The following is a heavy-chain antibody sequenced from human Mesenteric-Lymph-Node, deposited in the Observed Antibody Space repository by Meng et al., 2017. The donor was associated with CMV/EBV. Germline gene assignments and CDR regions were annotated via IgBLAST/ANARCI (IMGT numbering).Heavy chain of an antibody. CDR1: G. CDR3: AHRASSCSGGSCYRSGRGYFDY. D-gene: IGHD2-15*01. CDR2: IYWDDDK. Sequence: GVGWIRQPPGKALEWLGVIYWDDDKRYSPSLKTSLTITKDTSKNQVVLTMTNTDPMDTATYYCAHRASSCSGGSCYRSGRGYFDYWGPGTLVTVSS. J-gene: IGHJ4*02. V-gene: IGHV2-5*02.